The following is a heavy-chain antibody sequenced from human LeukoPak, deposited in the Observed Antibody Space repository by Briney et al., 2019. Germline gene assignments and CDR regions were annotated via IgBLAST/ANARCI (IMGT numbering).Heavy chain of an antibody. CDR2: ISSSSSYI. J-gene: IGHJ5*02. Sequence: GGSLRLSCVASGFTFSSYSMNWVRQAPGKGLEWVSSISSSSSYIYYADSVKGRFTISRDNAKNSLYLQMNSLRAEDTAVYYCARDLAIGRYSSSWYWFDPWGQGTLVTVSS. CDR3: ARDLAIGRYSSSWYWFDP. CDR1: GFTFSSYS. D-gene: IGHD6-13*01. V-gene: IGHV3-21*01.